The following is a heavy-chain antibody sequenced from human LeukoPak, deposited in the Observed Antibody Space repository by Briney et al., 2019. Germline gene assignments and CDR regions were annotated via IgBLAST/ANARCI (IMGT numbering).Heavy chain of an antibody. Sequence: GAALRLSCTAAGFTFGDFYMTWIRQAPGKGLEWISYISNRGSHVFYVDSVKGRFTISRDNNNNALYLQMSGLRAEDTAVYSCGRISGGGGQKDFSYYMDVWGKGTTVIVS. V-gene: IGHV3-11*01. CDR2: ISNRGSHV. CDR3: GRISGGGGQKDFSYYMDV. J-gene: IGHJ6*03. D-gene: IGHD2/OR15-2a*01. CDR1: GFTFGDFY.